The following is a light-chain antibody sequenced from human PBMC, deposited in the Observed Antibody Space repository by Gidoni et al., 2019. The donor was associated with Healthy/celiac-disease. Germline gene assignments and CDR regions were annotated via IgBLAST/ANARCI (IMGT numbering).Light chain of an antibody. V-gene: IGKV3-15*01. CDR1: QSVSSN. J-gene: IGKJ4*01. CDR2: GAS. CDR3: QQYNNWPPAT. Sequence: EIVMTQSPATLSVSPGERATLSCRASQSVSSNLAWYQQNPGQAPRLLIYGASTRATGIPARFSGSGSGTDFTLTISSLQSEDFAFYYCQQYNNWPPATFGGGTKVELK.